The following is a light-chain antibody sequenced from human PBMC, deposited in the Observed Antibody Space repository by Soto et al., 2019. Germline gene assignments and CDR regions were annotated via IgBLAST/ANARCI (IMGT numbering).Light chain of an antibody. Sequence: EILLTQSPGTLPLSPGERATLSCRASQSVRLNSVAWYQHKPGQSPRLLIYCASSTAFGISYRFSGSASGAVFPLTIIRLEPEDSAVYYCHQYGNTPYAFGQGTRLEIK. CDR3: HQYGNTPYA. J-gene: IGKJ2*01. CDR2: CAS. V-gene: IGKV3-20*01. CDR1: QSVRLNS.